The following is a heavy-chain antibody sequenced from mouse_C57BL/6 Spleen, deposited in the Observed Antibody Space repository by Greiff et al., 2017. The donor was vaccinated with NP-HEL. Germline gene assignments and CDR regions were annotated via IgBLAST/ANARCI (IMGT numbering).Heavy chain of an antibody. CDR1: GFTFSSYA. CDR3: TRVGDYYGSSYGAMDY. V-gene: IGHV5-9-1*02. J-gene: IGHJ4*01. Sequence: EVQRVESGEGLVKPGGSLKLSCAASGFTFSSYAMSWVRQTPEKRLEWVAYISSGGDYIYYADTVKGRFTISRDNARNTLYLQMSSLKSEDTAMYYCTRVGDYYGSSYGAMDYWGQGISVTVSS. CDR2: ISSGGDYI. D-gene: IGHD1-1*01.